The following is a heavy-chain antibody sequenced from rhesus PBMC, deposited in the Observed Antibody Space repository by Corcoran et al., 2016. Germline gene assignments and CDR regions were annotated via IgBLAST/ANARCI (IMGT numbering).Heavy chain of an antibody. CDR1: GGSISDDYY. J-gene: IGHJ4*01. Sequence: QVQLQESGPGLVKPSETLSLPCAVSGGSISDDYYWSWIRQPPGKGLEWIGYIYGRGGGTNSNPSLKKRVTISIDTSKNQFALKLGSVTAADTAVYYCAREGVAVFDYWGQGVLVTVSS. CDR2: IYGRGGGT. D-gene: IGHD3-34*01. CDR3: AREGVAVFDY. V-gene: IGHV4-106*01.